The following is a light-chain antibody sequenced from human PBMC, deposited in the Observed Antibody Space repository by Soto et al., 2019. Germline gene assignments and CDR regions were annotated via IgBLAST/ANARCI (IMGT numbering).Light chain of an antibody. J-gene: IGLJ2*01. V-gene: IGLV2-11*01. Sequence: QSALTQPRSVSGSPGQSVTISCTGTSSDVGAYDYVSWYQQYPGKAPKLMIYDVTKRPSGVPDRFFGSKSGNTASLTISGLQAEDEADYHCCSYAGSYSYVIFGGGTKLTVL. CDR1: SSDVGAYDY. CDR2: DVT. CDR3: CSYAGSYSYVI.